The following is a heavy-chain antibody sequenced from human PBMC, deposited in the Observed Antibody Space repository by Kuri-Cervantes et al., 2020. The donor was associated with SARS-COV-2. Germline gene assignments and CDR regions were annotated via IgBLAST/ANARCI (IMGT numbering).Heavy chain of an antibody. CDR1: GFSFSSHW. Sequence: GESLKISCAASGFSFSSHWMSWVRQAPGKGLEWVANIKQDGSEKYYVDSVKGRFTISRDNDQKLLYLQMNSLRAEDTAVYYCARVSPISYYYDSSGYLDYWGQGTLVTVSS. D-gene: IGHD3-22*01. V-gene: IGHV3-7*01. CDR2: IKQDGSEK. J-gene: IGHJ4*02. CDR3: ARVSPISYYYDSSGYLDY.